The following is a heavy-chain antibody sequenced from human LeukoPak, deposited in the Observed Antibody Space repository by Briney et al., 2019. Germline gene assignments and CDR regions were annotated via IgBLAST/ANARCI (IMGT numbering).Heavy chain of an antibody. J-gene: IGHJ3*02. V-gene: IGHV3-23*01. CDR1: GFTFSSYA. Sequence: GGSLRLSCAASGFTFSSYAMSWVRQAPGKGLEWVSGISGSGGSTYYADSVKGRFTISRDNSKNTLYLQMNSLRAEDTAVYYCAKAHSFWSGYYNWGALDIWGPGTMVTVSS. CDR3: AKAHSFWSGYYNWGALDI. D-gene: IGHD3-3*01. CDR2: ISGSGGST.